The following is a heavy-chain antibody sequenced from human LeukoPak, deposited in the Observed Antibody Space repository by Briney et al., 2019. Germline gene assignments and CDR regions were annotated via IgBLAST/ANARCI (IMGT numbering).Heavy chain of an antibody. CDR2: IYHSGST. V-gene: IGHV4-38-2*02. Sequence: SETLSLTCTVSGYSISSGYYWGWIRQPPGKGLEWIGSIYHSGSTYYNPSLKSRVTISVDTSKNQFSLKLSSVTAADTAVYYCARGLPIGIWGQGTLVTVSS. CDR1: GYSISSGYY. CDR3: ARGLPIGI. D-gene: IGHD1-26*01. J-gene: IGHJ4*02.